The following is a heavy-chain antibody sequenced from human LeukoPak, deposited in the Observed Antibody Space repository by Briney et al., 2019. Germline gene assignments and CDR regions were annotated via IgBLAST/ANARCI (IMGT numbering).Heavy chain of an antibody. CDR3: APTCSGGTCYLFDY. CDR2: ISDDGVSP. Sequence: GGSLRLSCAASGFTFSSYAMTWVRQAPGKGLEWVSVISDDGVSPYYADSVKGRFTISRDNSKNKLYLQMNSLRAEDTAVYYCAPTCSGGTCYLFDYWGQGTLVTVSS. J-gene: IGHJ4*02. V-gene: IGHV3-23*01. D-gene: IGHD2-15*01. CDR1: GFTFSSYA.